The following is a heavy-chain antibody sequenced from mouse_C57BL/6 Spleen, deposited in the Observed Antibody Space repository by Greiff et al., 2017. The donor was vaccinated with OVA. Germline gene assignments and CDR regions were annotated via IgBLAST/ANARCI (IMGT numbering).Heavy chain of an antibody. V-gene: IGHV14-3*01. CDR3: ARGITTVVPYFDY. Sequence: VQLKESVAELVRPGASVKLSCTASGFNIKNTYMHWVKQRPEQGLEWIGRIDPANGNTKYAPKFQGKATITADTSSNTAYLQLSSLTSEDTAIYYCARGITTVVPYFDYWGQGTTLTVSS. J-gene: IGHJ2*01. D-gene: IGHD1-1*01. CDR1: GFNIKNTY. CDR2: IDPANGNT.